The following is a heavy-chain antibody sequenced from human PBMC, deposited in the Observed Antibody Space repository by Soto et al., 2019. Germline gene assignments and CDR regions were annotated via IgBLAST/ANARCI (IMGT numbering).Heavy chain of an antibody. Sequence: GGSLRLSCAASGFTFSSYGMHWVRQAPGKGLEWVAVIWYDGSNKYYADSVKGRFTISRDNSKNTLYLQMNSLRAEDTAVYYCARETDSSGYQKPDYWGHGTLVTVSS. CDR1: GFTFSSYG. CDR3: ARETDSSGYQKPDY. V-gene: IGHV3-33*01. CDR2: IWYDGSNK. D-gene: IGHD3-22*01. J-gene: IGHJ4*01.